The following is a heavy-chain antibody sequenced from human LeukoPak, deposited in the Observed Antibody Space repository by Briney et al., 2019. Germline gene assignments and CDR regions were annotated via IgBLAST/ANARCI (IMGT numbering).Heavy chain of an antibody. J-gene: IGHJ3*02. D-gene: IGHD3-9*01. Sequence: SETLSLTCTVSGGSISSYYWSWIRQPPGNGLEWIGYIYYSGSTNYNPSLKSRVTISVDTSKNQFSLKLSSVTAADTAVYYCARGILTGPIYAFDIWGRGTMVTVSS. CDR2: IYYSGST. CDR3: ARGILTGPIYAFDI. V-gene: IGHV4-59*01. CDR1: GGSISSYY.